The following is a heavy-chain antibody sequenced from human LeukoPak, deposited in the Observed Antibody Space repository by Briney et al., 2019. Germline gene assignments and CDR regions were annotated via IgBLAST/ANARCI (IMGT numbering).Heavy chain of an antibody. Sequence: GGSLRLSCASSGFTYSSYWMHWVRQAPGKGRVWVSRIKSDGSSTSYADSVKGRFTISRDNAKNTLYLQMNSLRAEDTAVYYCARAPYSSSWPGSSYYYDYWGQGTLVTVSS. CDR3: ARAPYSSSWPGSSYYYDY. D-gene: IGHD6-13*01. V-gene: IGHV3-74*01. J-gene: IGHJ4*02. CDR2: IKSDGSST. CDR1: GFTYSSYW.